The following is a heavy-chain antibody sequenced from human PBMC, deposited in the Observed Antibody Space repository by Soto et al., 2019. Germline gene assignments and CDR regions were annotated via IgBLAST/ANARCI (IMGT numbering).Heavy chain of an antibody. J-gene: IGHJ5*02. CDR3: ARDRGIQLWLGFDP. CDR2: INAGNGNT. D-gene: IGHD5-18*01. Sequence: QVQLVQSGAEVKKPGASVKVSYKASGYTFTSYAMHWVRQAPGQRLEWMGWINAGNGNTKYSQKFQGRVTITRDTSASTAYMELSSLRSEDTAVYYCARDRGIQLWLGFDPWGQGTLVTVSS. V-gene: IGHV1-3*01. CDR1: GYTFTSYA.